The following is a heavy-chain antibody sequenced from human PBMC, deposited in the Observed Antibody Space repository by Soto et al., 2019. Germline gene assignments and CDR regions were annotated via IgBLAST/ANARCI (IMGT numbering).Heavy chain of an antibody. Sequence: PGGSLRLSCAASGFTSSSYGMHWVRQAPGKGLEWVAVIWYDGSNKYYADSVKGRFTISRDNSKNTLYLQMNSLRAEDTAVYYCARGYYDSSAIDAFDIWGQGTMVTVSS. V-gene: IGHV3-33*01. CDR1: GFTSSSYG. D-gene: IGHD3-22*01. CDR3: ARGYYDSSAIDAFDI. CDR2: IWYDGSNK. J-gene: IGHJ3*02.